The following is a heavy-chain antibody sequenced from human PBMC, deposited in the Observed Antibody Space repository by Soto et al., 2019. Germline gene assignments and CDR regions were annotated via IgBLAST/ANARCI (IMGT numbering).Heavy chain of an antibody. D-gene: IGHD3-3*01. CDR3: ARRDPGIFGVVSDFDY. CDR2: IYYSGST. Sequence: SETLSLTCTVSGCSISSSSYYWGWIRQPPGKGLEWIGSIYYSGSTYYNPSLKSRVTISVDTSKNQFSLKLSSVTAADTAVYYCARRDPGIFGVVSDFDYWGQGTLVTVSS. J-gene: IGHJ4*02. V-gene: IGHV4-39*01. CDR1: GCSISSSSYY.